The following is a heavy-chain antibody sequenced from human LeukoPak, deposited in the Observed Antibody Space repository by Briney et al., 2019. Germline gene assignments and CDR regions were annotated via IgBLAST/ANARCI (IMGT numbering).Heavy chain of an antibody. J-gene: IGHJ5*02. CDR2: TYSSGST. D-gene: IGHD1-26*01. V-gene: IGHV4-59*01. CDR1: GTSINSYY. CDR3: AKDWELGS. Sequence: SETLSLTCSVSGTSINSYYWNWIRQPPGKGLEWIGNTYSSGSTNYNPSLKSRVTISLDTSKNQFSLKMSSVTAADTAVYYCAKDWELGSWGQGTLVTVSS.